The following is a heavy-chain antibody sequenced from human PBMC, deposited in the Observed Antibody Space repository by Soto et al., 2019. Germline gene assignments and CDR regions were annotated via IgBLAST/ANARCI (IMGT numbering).Heavy chain of an antibody. CDR3: VRDRTLLVPTSIDY. CDR1: GFTFSSHE. CDR2: IDYSGSRT. Sequence: EVQLVESGGGLVQPGGSLRLSCAASGFTFSSHEMNWVRQAPGKGLEWVSYIDYSGSRTDYADSVKGRFTISRDNAKNSLYLQMNSLRAEDTAVYHCVRDRTLLVPTSIDYWGHGTLVTVSS. V-gene: IGHV3-48*03. J-gene: IGHJ4*01. D-gene: IGHD3-3*01.